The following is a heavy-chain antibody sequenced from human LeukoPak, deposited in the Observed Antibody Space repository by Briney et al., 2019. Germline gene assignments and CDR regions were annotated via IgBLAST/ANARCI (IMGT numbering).Heavy chain of an antibody. V-gene: IGHV3-53*01. D-gene: IGHD2-15*01. CDR2: IYSDSST. J-gene: IGHJ4*02. CDR3: ARDNTYCSGSRCYDRFDY. Sequence: GGSLRLSCAASGFTVSSKYMSWVRQAPGKGLEWVSVIYSDSSTYYSDSVKGRFTISRDNAENSLFLQMNSLTAEDTAVYYCARDNTYCSGSRCYDRFDYWGQGTLVTVSS. CDR1: GFTVSSKY.